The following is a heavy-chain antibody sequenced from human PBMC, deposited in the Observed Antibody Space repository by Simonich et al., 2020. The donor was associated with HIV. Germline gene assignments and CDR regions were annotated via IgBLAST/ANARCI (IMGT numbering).Heavy chain of an antibody. V-gene: IGHV1-69-2*01. CDR3: ARVLVAAGMVGEIDY. Sequence: EVQLVQSGAEVKKPGATVKISCKVSGYTFINYYMHWVQQAPGKGLEWMGHVVPEDGETIYAEKFQGRVTISADTSTDKTDREMSRLRSDDTAVYYCARVLVAAGMVGEIDYWGQGTLVTVSS. CDR2: VVPEDGET. J-gene: IGHJ4*02. D-gene: IGHD6-13*01. CDR1: GYTFINYY.